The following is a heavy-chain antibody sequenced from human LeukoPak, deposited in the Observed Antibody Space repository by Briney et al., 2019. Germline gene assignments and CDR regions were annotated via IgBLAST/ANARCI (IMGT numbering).Heavy chain of an antibody. D-gene: IGHD2-15*01. J-gene: IGHJ4*02. CDR1: GFTFSRHW. CDR3: ARDNGWSADF. V-gene: IGHV3-7*03. Sequence: PGGSLRLSCAASGFTFSRHWMYWVRQAPGKGLEWVANIKQDGSAKPYVDSVKGRFTISRDNAKNSLFLQMSSLRVEDTAVYYCARDNGWSADFWGQGTLVTVSS. CDR2: IKQDGSAK.